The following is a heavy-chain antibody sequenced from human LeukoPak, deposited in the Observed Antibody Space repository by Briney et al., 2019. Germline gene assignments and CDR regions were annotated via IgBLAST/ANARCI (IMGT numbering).Heavy chain of an antibody. D-gene: IGHD3-10*01. CDR2: MYYSGST. CDR1: GGSISNSSYY. Sequence: SETLSLTCTVSGGSISNSSYYWGWIRQPPGKGLEWIGSMYYSGSTYYNPSLKSRVTISVDTSKNQFSLKLSSVTAADTAVYYCARHGRGLTRYYYHYGMDVWGQGTTVTVSS. CDR3: ARHGRGLTRYYYHYGMDV. V-gene: IGHV4-39*01. J-gene: IGHJ6*02.